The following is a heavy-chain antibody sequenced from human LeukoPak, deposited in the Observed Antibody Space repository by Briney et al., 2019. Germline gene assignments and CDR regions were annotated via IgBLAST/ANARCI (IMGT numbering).Heavy chain of an antibody. J-gene: IGHJ5*02. CDR3: AKEGGKSSIWYRWFDP. D-gene: IGHD6-13*01. CDR1: GFTFSSYA. CDR2: ISGSGGST. Sequence: PGGSLRLSCAASGFTFSSYAMSWVRQAPGKGLEWVSAISGSGGSTYYADSVKGRFTISRDNSKNTLYLQMNSLRAEDTAVYYCAKEGGKSSIWYRWFDPWGQGTLVTVSS. V-gene: IGHV3-23*01.